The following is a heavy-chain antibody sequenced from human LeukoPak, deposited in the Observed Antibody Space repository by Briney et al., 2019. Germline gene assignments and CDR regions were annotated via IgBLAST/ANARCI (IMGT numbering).Heavy chain of an antibody. V-gene: IGHV4-59*12. Sequence: SETLSLTCTVSGGSISSYYWSWIRQPPGKGLEWIGYIYYSGSTYYNPSLKSRVTISVDTSKNQFSLKLSSVTAADTAVYYCARADYYDSYDYYYGMDVWGQGTTVTVSS. J-gene: IGHJ6*02. CDR1: GGSISSYY. D-gene: IGHD3-22*01. CDR2: IYYSGST. CDR3: ARADYYDSYDYYYGMDV.